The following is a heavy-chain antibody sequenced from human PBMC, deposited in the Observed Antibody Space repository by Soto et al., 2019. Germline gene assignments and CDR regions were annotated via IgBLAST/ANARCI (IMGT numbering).Heavy chain of an antibody. J-gene: IGHJ4*02. CDR2: IIPLFGRA. V-gene: IGHV1-69*13. CDR3: ARDGTLYDTSAYYYLY. CDR1: GGTFSNHV. D-gene: IGHD3-22*01. Sequence: SVKVSCKASGGTFSNHVISWVRQAPGQGLEWMGGIIPLFGRANYARKFQGRVTITADESTSTAYMELSSLRSEDTAVYYCARDGTLYDTSAYYYLYWGQGTLVTVSS.